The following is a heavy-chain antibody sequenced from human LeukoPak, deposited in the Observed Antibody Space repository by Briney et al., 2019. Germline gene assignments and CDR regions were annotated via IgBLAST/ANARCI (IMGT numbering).Heavy chain of an antibody. CDR2: IKQDGSEK. J-gene: IGHJ4*02. CDR1: GFTFSSYW. D-gene: IGHD1-14*01. Sequence: GGSLRLSCAASGFTFSSYWMSWVRQAPGKGLEWVANIKQDGSEKYYVDSVKGRFTISRDNAKNSLYLQLTSLRAEDTALYYCARDRGRNSFDYWGQGTLVSVSS. V-gene: IGHV3-7*01. CDR3: ARDRGRNSFDY.